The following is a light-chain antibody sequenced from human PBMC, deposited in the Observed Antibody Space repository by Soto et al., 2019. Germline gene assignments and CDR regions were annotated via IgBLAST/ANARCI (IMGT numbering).Light chain of an antibody. J-gene: IGKJ4*01. Sequence: DMQITQYPSSLCPHPRHTEIITSFASQSISRYLNWYQQKPGKAPKLLIYGASSLQSGVPSRFSGRGSGTDLTLTISSLQTEDFATYYCQQSYSTPLTFGGGTKVDIK. CDR1: QSISRY. CDR2: GAS. CDR3: QQSYSTPLT. V-gene: IGKV1-39*01.